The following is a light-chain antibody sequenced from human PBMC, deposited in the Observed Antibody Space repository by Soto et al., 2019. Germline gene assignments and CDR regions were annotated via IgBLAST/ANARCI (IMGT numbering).Light chain of an antibody. J-gene: IGKJ2*01. CDR1: QSILYSSNNENY. Sequence: DIVMTQSPDSLAVSLGERATINCKSSQSILYSSNNENYLAWYQQKPGQPPKLLIYLASTRESGVPDRFTGSGSGTAFTLTISSLQAEDVAVYFCQQYYNPPYTFGQGTRLEIK. CDR2: LAS. CDR3: QQYYNPPYT. V-gene: IGKV4-1*01.